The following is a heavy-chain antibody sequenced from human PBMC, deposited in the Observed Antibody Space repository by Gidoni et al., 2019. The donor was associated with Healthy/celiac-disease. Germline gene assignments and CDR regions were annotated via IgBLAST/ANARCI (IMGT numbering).Heavy chain of an antibody. CDR2: ISNDGSNK. V-gene: IGHV3-30*03. Sequence: QVQLVESGGGVVQPGRSLRLSCAASGFTFRSYGMHWVRQAPGKGLEWVAVISNDGSNKYYADSVKGRFTISRDNSKNTLYLQMNSLRAEDTAVYYCATGYSSSWYNWGEYYYYGMDVWGQGTTVTVSS. J-gene: IGHJ6*02. CDR1: GFTFRSYG. D-gene: IGHD6-13*01. CDR3: ATGYSSSWYNWGEYYYYGMDV.